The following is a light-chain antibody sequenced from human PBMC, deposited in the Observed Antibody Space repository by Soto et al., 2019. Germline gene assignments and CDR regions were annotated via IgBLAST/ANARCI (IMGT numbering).Light chain of an antibody. CDR2: KAS. CDR1: QSIDSW. J-gene: IGKJ1*01. CDR3: KQYHGFSRP. Sequence: DIQMTQSPSTLSASVGDRVTITCRASQSIDSWLAWYQQKPGKPPKLLIYKASSLETGVPPRSNGSGSGTEFTLTISSMQPDDFAPSYCKQYHGFSRPFGQGTTVDI. V-gene: IGKV1-5*03.